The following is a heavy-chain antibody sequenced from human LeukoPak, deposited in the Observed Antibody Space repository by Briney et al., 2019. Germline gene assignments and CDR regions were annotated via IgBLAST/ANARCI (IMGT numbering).Heavy chain of an antibody. D-gene: IGHD4-23*01. J-gene: IGHJ4*02. Sequence: SETLSLTCTVSGGSISSSSYYWGWIRQPPGKGLEWIGTIYYSGSTYYNPSLKSRVTISVDTSKNQFSLKLSSVTAADTAVYYCARVGVTTVVTRFDYWGQGILVTVSS. CDR1: GGSISSSSYY. CDR3: ARVGVTTVVTRFDY. CDR2: IYYSGST. V-gene: IGHV4-39*07.